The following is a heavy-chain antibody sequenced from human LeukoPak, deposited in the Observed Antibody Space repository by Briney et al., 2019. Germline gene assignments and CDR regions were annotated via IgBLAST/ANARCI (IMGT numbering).Heavy chain of an antibody. Sequence: GGSLRLSCAASGFTFSDYYMSWIRQAPGKGLEWVSYISGSGSTIYYADSVKGRFTISRDNAKNSLYLQMNSLRAEDTAVYYCAKDFFFGESSNDYWGQGTLVTVSS. J-gene: IGHJ4*02. D-gene: IGHD3-10*01. CDR3: AKDFFFGESSNDY. V-gene: IGHV3-11*01. CDR1: GFTFSDYY. CDR2: ISGSGSTI.